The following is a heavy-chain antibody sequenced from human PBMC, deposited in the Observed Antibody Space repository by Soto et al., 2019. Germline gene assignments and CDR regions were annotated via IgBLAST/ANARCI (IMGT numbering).Heavy chain of an antibody. V-gene: IGHV1-8*01. CDR2: VHPNNGKT. CDR3: AKDFGGLYNWFDP. Sequence: QVQLIQSGAEVKKPGASVRVSCKTSGYLFTTYDINWVRQAAGRGLEWMGRVHPNNGKTDYAQNFQGRLTMTRDTSISTVYMELSSMTSEDTAVYYCAKDFGGLYNWFDPWGQGTLVTVSP. D-gene: IGHD3-16*01. CDR1: GYLFTTYD. J-gene: IGHJ5*02.